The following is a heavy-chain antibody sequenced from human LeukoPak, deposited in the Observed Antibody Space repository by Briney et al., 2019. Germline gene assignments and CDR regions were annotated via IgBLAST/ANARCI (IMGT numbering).Heavy chain of an antibody. Sequence: ASVKVSCTASGYTFTSYDINWVRQATGQGLEWMGWMNPNSGNTGYAQKFQGRVTMTRNTSISTAYMELSSLRSEDTAAYYCARAPLGSSSFDYWGQGTLVTVSS. CDR2: MNPNSGNT. CDR1: GYTFTSYD. CDR3: ARAPLGSSSFDY. D-gene: IGHD6-6*01. V-gene: IGHV1-8*01. J-gene: IGHJ4*02.